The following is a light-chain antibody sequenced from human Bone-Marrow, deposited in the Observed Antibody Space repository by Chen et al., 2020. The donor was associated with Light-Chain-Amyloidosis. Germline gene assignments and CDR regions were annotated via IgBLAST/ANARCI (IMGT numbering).Light chain of an antibody. J-gene: IGLJ2*01. CDR3: QSADSSGTYEVI. V-gene: IGLV3-25*03. Sequence: SYELTQPPSASVSPGQPARITCSGDDLPTEYAYWYQQKPGEAPVLVIHRDTERPSGISERFSGSSSGTTATLTSSGVQAEDEADYHCQSADSSGTYEVIFGGGTKLTVL. CDR1: DLPTEY. CDR2: RDT.